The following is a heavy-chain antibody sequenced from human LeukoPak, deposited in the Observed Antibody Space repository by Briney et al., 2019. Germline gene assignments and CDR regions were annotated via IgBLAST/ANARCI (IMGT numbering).Heavy chain of an antibody. Sequence: GGSLRLSCAASGFTFDNYGMSWVRQAPGKGLEWVSGISDSGGSTYHADSVKGRFTISRDNSKNTLYLQMNSLRAEDTALYYCAKAGGYDLRYYYYMDVWGKGTTVTVSS. J-gene: IGHJ6*03. CDR3: AKAGGYDLRYYYYMDV. CDR1: GFTFDNYG. CDR2: ISDSGGST. V-gene: IGHV3-23*01. D-gene: IGHD5-12*01.